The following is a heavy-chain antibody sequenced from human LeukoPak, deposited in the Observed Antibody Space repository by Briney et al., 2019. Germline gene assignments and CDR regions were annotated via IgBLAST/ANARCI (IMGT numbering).Heavy chain of an antibody. CDR2: MNPNSGNT. CDR1: GYTFTSYG. D-gene: IGHD3-10*01. J-gene: IGHJ4*02. Sequence: ASVKVSCKASGYTFTSYGISWVRQAPGQGLEWMGWMNPNSGNTGYAQKFQGRVTMTRNTSISTAYMELSSLRSEDTAVYYCARGQEYYYGSGRGIDYWGQGTLVTVSS. V-gene: IGHV1-8*02. CDR3: ARGQEYYYGSGRGIDY.